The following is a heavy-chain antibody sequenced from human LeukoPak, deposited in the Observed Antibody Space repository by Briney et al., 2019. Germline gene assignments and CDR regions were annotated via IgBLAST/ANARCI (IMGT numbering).Heavy chain of an antibody. J-gene: IGHJ4*02. CDR3: ARDERGYDSSGYYHYYFDY. CDR2: MYTSGST. Sequence: SETLSLTCTVSGGSISSYYWSWIRQPAGKGLEWIGRMYTSGSTNYNPSLKSRVTMSVDTSKNLFSLKLSSVTAADTAIYYCARDERGYDSSGYYHYYFDYWCQGILVTVSS. D-gene: IGHD3-22*01. CDR1: GGSISSYY. V-gene: IGHV4-4*07.